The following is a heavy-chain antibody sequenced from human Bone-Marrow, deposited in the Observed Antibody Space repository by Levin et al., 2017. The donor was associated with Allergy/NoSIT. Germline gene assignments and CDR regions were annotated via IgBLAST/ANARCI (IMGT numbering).Heavy chain of an antibody. Sequence: PGGSLRLSCTASGFTFSSYSMNWVRQAPGKGLEWVSSISSSSSYIYYADSVKGRFTISRDNAKNSLYLQMNSLRAEDTAVYYCARDLNSGYDWWRDHYCHNRDVWGKGTTVTVS. J-gene: IGHJ6*03. CDR2: ISSSSSYI. D-gene: IGHD5-12*01. CDR3: ARDLNSGYDWWRDHYCHNRDV. V-gene: IGHV3-21*01. CDR1: GFTFSSYS.